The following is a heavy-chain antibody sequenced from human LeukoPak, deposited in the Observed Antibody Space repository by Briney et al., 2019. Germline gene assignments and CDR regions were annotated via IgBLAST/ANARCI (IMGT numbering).Heavy chain of an antibody. J-gene: IGHJ4*02. CDR3: ARVGYIGRYFND. CDR2: ISYSGTT. CDR1: GGSISSDY. D-gene: IGHD5-12*01. Sequence: SETLSLTCTVSGGSISSDYWTWIRQPPGKGLEWIGFISYSGTTYYNPSLKSRVTISVDTSKNQFSLSLSSVTAADTAVYYCARVGYIGRYFNDWGQGTLVTVSS. V-gene: IGHV4-59*01.